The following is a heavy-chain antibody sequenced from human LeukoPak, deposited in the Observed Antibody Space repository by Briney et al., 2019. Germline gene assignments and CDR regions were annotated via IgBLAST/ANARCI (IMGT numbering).Heavy chain of an antibody. Sequence: KPGGSLRLSCAASGFTFRDYYMGWIRQAPGKGLEWVSYITSSGSSMYNADSVKGRFTISRDNARNSLHLQMNSLRAEDTAVYFCVRAFNDGFDIWGQGTMVTVSS. J-gene: IGHJ3*02. CDR1: GFTFRDYY. CDR3: VRAFNDGFDI. CDR2: ITSSGSSM. V-gene: IGHV3-11*04.